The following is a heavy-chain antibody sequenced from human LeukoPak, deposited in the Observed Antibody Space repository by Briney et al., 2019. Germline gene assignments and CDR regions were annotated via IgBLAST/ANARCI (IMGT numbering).Heavy chain of an antibody. J-gene: IGHJ4*02. CDR3: AKPLLSSGSMPSY. D-gene: IGHD3-10*01. CDR2: IRYDGSNK. V-gene: IGHV3-30*02. Sequence: PGGSLSLSCAASGFTFSSYGMHWVRQAPGKGLEWVAFIRYDGSNKYYADSVKGRFTISRDNSKNTLYLQMNSLRAEDTAVYYCAKPLLSSGSMPSYWGQGTLVTVSS. CDR1: GFTFSSYG.